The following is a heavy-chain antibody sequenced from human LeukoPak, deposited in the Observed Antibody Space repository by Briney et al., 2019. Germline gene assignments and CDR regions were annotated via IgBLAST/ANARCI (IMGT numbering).Heavy chain of an antibody. Sequence: QAGGSLRLSCAASGFTFDDYAMHWVRQAPGKGLEWVSGISWNSGSIGYADSVKGRFTISRDNAKNSLYLQMNSLRAEDTAVYYCARDGSGEPDYWGQGTLVTVSS. CDR2: ISWNSGSI. J-gene: IGHJ4*02. D-gene: IGHD3-3*01. CDR3: ARDGSGEPDY. V-gene: IGHV3-9*01. CDR1: GFTFDDYA.